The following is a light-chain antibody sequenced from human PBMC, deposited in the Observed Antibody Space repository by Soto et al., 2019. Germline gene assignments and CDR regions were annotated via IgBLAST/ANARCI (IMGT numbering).Light chain of an antibody. CDR1: QSVIRNY. CDR3: QKYDTAPYT. V-gene: IGKV3-20*01. Sequence: ESVLTQSPGTLSLSPGERATLSCRTSQSVIRNYLAWYQQTPGRSPRLLVYGASNRATGIPDRFSGSGSGTDFTLTSSGLEAEYFGVYYCQKYDTAPYTFGQGTRLEI. CDR2: GAS. J-gene: IGKJ2*01.